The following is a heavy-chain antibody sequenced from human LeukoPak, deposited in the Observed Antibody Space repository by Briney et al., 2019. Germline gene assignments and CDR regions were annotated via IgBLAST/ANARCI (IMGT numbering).Heavy chain of an antibody. Sequence: ASVKVSCKASGYTFIGNGITWVRQAPGQGLEWMGWISGYNGNTAHAQMLQGRVTMTTDTSTSTAYMELRSLRSDDTAVYYCARSGVRYYDSRSFDYWGQGTLVTVSS. D-gene: IGHD3-22*01. V-gene: IGHV1-18*01. CDR3: ARSGVRYYDSRSFDY. J-gene: IGHJ4*02. CDR2: ISGYNGNT. CDR1: GYTFIGNG.